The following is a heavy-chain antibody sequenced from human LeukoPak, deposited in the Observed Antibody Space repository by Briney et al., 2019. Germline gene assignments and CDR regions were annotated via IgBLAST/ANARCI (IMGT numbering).Heavy chain of an antibody. CDR3: ARGASSGYRIDY. J-gene: IGHJ4*02. CDR2: ISKDGSTT. CDR1: GFTFNNYW. Sequence: PGGSLRLSCAASGFTFNNYWMHWVRQAPGKGLVWVSRISKDGSTTNYADSVKGRFTISRDNAKNTLYLQMNSLTAEDTALYYCARGASSGYRIDYRGQGTLVTVSS. D-gene: IGHD5-18*01. V-gene: IGHV3-74*01.